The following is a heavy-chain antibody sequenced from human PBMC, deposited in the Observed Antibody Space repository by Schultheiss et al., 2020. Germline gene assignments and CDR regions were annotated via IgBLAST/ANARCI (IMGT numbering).Heavy chain of an antibody. Sequence: SETLSLTCTVSGGSISSSSYYWSWIRQPAGKGLEWIGRIYTSGSTNYNPSLKSRVTISVDTSKNQFSLKLSSVTAADTAVYYCARDLRYSSSPHPYYYYGMDVWGQGTTVTVSS. CDR2: IYTSGST. V-gene: IGHV4-61*02. D-gene: IGHD6-6*01. CDR3: ARDLRYSSSPHPYYYYGMDV. J-gene: IGHJ6*02. CDR1: GGSISSSSYY.